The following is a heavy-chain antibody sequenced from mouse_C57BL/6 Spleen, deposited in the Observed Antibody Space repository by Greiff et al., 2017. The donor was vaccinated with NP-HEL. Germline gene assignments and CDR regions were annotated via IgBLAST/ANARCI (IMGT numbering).Heavy chain of an antibody. D-gene: IGHD2-1*01. Sequence: VQLVESGPGLVQPSQSLSITCTVSGFSLTSYGVHWVRQSPGKGLEWLGVIWSGGSTDYNAAFISRLSISKDNSKSQVFFKMNSLQADDTAIYYCARNSLLYGKAWFAYWGQGTLVTVSA. CDR3: ARNSLLYGKAWFAY. J-gene: IGHJ3*01. CDR2: IWSGGST. CDR1: GFSLTSYG. V-gene: IGHV2-2*01.